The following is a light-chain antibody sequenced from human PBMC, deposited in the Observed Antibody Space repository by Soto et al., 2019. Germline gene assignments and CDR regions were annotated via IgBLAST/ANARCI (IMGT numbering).Light chain of an antibody. CDR2: DVS. V-gene: IGLV2-14*01. CDR1: SSDVGRYNY. J-gene: IGLJ1*01. CDR3: SSYTSSSTHYV. Sequence: QSALTQPASVSGSPGQSITISCTGTSSDVGRYNYVSWYQQHPGKAPKLMIYDVSNRPSGVSNRFSGSKSGNTASLTISGLQAEDEADYYCSSYTSSSTHYVFGTGTKLTVL.